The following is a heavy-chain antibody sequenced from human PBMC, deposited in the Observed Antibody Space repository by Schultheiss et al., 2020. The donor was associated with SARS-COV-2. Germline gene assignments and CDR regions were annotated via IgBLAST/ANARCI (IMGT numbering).Heavy chain of an antibody. J-gene: IGHJ4*02. Sequence: SVKVSCKASGGTFSSYAISWVRQAPGQGLEWMGGIIPIFGTANYAQKFQGRVTITADESTSTAYMELSSLRSEDTAVYYCARGWQLWHTLPIDYWGQGTLVTVSS. CDR1: GGTFSSYA. CDR3: ARGWQLWHTLPIDY. V-gene: IGHV1-69*13. D-gene: IGHD5-18*01. CDR2: IIPIFGTA.